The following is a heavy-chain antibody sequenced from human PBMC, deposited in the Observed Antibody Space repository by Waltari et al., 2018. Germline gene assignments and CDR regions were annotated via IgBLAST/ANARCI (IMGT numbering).Heavy chain of an antibody. D-gene: IGHD5-12*01. CDR3: ARVRRDGYNLRFDY. CDR2: ISSSGSTI. V-gene: IGHV3-48*03. CDR1: GFTFSSYE. J-gene: IGHJ4*02. Sequence: EVQLVESGGGLVQPGGSLRLSCAASGFTFSSYEMNWVRQAPGKGGDGVSYISSSGSTIYYADSVKGRFTISRDNAKNSLYLQMNSLRAEDTAVYYCARVRRDGYNLRFDYWGQGTLVTVSS.